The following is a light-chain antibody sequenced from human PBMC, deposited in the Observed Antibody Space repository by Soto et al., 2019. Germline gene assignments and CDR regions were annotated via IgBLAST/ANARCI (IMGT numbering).Light chain of an antibody. V-gene: IGLV2-14*02. CDR2: EGS. Sequence: QSALAQPASVSGSPGQSITISCTGTSSDVGTYNLVSWYQQHPGKAPKLMIYEGSKRPSGVSYRFSGSKSGNTASLTISGLQAEDEADYYCCSYTINNSYVFGTGTKV. CDR3: CSYTINNSYV. J-gene: IGLJ1*01. CDR1: SSDVGTYNL.